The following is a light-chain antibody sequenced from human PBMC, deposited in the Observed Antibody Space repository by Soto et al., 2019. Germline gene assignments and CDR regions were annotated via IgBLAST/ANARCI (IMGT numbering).Light chain of an antibody. Sequence: IQMTQSPSTLFASIGDRVTITCRASQSISSYLAWYQKKPGKAPKLLIYAASTLQSGVPSRFSGSGSGTDFTLTISCLQSEDVATYYCQQYYRYPRAFGQGTKVEIK. CDR3: QQYYRYPRA. J-gene: IGKJ1*01. CDR1: QSISSY. V-gene: IGKV1-8*01. CDR2: AAS.